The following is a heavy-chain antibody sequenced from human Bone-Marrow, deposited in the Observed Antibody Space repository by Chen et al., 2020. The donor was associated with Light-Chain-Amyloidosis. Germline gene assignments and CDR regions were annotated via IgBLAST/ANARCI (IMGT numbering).Heavy chain of an antibody. V-gene: IGHV3-30*18. CDR2: IPYDGNNK. CDR1: GFTFSNYG. D-gene: IGHD3-10*01. CDR3: AKDLNFGSGTFYSGYYFDY. J-gene: IGHJ4*02. Sequence: QVSLVESGGGVVQPVGSLRLSCVASGFTFSNYGMHWVRQAPGKGLEWVAVIPYDGNNKHYADSVQGRFTISRENSENTLYLQMSSLRAEDSAVYYCAKDLNFGSGTFYSGYYFDYWGQGTLVTVSS.